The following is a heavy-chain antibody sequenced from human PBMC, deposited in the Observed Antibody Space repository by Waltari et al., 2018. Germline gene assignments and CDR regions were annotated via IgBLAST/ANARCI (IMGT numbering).Heavy chain of an antibody. CDR1: GGTFSSYA. CDR2: SIPIRGTA. J-gene: IGHJ5*02. V-gene: IGHV1-69*09. Sequence: QVQLVQSGAEVKKPGSSVKVSCKASGGTFSSYAISWVRQAPGQGLEWMGRSIPIRGTANYATKFPGRVTITADKSTSTAYMELSSLRSEDTAVYYCASQPIVVVPAAIHGWFDPWGQGTLVTVSS. D-gene: IGHD2-2*01. CDR3: ASQPIVVVPAAIHGWFDP.